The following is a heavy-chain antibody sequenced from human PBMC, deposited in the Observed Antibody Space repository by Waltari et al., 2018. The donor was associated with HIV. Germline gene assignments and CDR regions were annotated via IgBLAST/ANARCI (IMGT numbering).Heavy chain of an antibody. D-gene: IGHD3-22*01. CDR3: ARDQDYYDSRGYTSYAFDI. V-gene: IGHV4-38-2*02. CDR1: ASSIRRTYY. CDR2: IYRSGTT. J-gene: IGHJ3*02. Sequence: QVLLQESGPRLVKSSETLSLTCTVSASSIRRTYYLGWIRQAPGKGLEWIGSIYRSGTTEYNPSFKTRVTISVNMSKNQYSLKFSPLTAADTAVYYCARDQDYYDSRGYTSYAFDIWGRGTMIIVSS.